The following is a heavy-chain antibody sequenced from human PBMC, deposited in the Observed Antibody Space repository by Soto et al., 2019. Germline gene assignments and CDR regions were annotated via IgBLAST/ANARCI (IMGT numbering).Heavy chain of an antibody. J-gene: IGHJ4*02. D-gene: IGHD2-15*01. CDR1: GGSISSYY. Sequence: QVQLQESGPGLVKPSETLSLTCTVSGGSISSYYWSWIRQPPGKGLEWIGYIYYTGSTNYNPSLKSRVTISVDTSKNQFSLKLSSVTAADTAIYYCARHDCSGGTCYRHPDYWGLGTLVTVSS. CDR3: ARHDCSGGTCYRHPDY. V-gene: IGHV4-59*08. CDR2: IYYTGST.